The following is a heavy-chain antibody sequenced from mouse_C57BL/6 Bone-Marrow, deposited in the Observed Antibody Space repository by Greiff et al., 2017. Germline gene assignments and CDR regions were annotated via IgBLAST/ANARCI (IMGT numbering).Heavy chain of an antibody. J-gene: IGHJ4*01. V-gene: IGHV5-17*01. Sequence: EVQLVESGGGLVKPGGSLKLSCAASGFTFSDYGMHWVRQAPEKGLEWVAYISSGSSTIYYADTVKGRFTISRDNAKNTLFLQMTSLRSEDTAMYYCARAIYYAHYYAMDYWGQGTSVTVSS. CDR2: ISSGSSTI. D-gene: IGHD1-1*01. CDR1: GFTFSDYG. CDR3: ARAIYYAHYYAMDY.